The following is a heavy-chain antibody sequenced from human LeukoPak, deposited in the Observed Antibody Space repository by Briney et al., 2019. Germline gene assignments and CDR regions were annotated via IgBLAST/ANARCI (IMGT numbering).Heavy chain of an antibody. Sequence: GGSLRLSCAASGFTFSSYGMPWVRQAPGKGLEWVAVISYDGSNKYYADSVKGRFTISRDNSKNTLYLQMNSLRAEDTAVYYCGSNAYYYGMDVWGRGTTVTVSS. D-gene: IGHD4-11*01. CDR2: ISYDGSNK. CDR3: GSNAYYYGMDV. J-gene: IGHJ6*02. V-gene: IGHV3-30*03. CDR1: GFTFSSYG.